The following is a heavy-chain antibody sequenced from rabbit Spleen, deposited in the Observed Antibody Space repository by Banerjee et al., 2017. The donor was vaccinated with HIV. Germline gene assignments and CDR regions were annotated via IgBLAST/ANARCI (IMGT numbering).Heavy chain of an antibody. CDR3: ARNGGMLEYKL. CDR2: IYAGNNGGT. D-gene: IGHD6-1*01. J-gene: IGHJ4*01. V-gene: IGHV1S40*01. Sequence: QSLEESGGGLVKPGASLTLTCTASGFSLSSVFWMCWVRQAPGKGLEWIACIYAGNNGGTYYASWAKGRFTISKTSSTTVTLQMTSLTAADTATYFCARNGGMLEYKLWGPGTLVTVS. CDR1: GFSLSSVFW.